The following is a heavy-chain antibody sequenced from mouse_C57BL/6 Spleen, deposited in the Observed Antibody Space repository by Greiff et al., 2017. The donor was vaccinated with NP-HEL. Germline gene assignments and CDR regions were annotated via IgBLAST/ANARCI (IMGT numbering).Heavy chain of an antibody. CDR1: GYTFTDYY. CDR2: INPNNGGT. J-gene: IGHJ4*01. D-gene: IGHD3-1*01. V-gene: IGHV1-26*01. CDR3: ASSLHRREYYSAMDY. Sequence: EVQLQQSGPELVKPGASVKISCKASGYTFTDYYMNWVKQSHGKSLEWIGDINPNNGGTSYNQKFKGKATLTVDKSSSTAYMELRSLTSEDSAVYYCASSLHRREYYSAMDYWGQGTSVTVSS.